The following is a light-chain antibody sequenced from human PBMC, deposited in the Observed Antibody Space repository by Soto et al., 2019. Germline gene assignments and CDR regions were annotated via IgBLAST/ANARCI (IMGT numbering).Light chain of an antibody. CDR3: HHYANSIWT. J-gene: IGKJ1*01. CDR1: QSLDKNN. CDR2: GAS. V-gene: IGKV3-20*01. Sequence: EIVLTQSPGTLSLSPGERVTLSCWASQSLDKNNLVWYQQKPGQSPRLLLYGASRRATGIPDRFSGSGSGTDFTLTISRLEAEDFAVYFCHHYANSIWTFGQGTKVEIK.